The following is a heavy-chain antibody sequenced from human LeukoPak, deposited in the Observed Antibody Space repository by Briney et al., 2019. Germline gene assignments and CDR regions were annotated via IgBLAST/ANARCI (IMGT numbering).Heavy chain of an antibody. CDR3: ATDTLYSSSWYGVGY. D-gene: IGHD6-13*01. Sequence: ASVKVSCKASGYTFTDYYMHWVRQAPGQGLEWMGWINPNNGGTNYAQKFQGRVTMTEDTSTDTAYMELSSLRSEDTAVYYCATDTLYSSSWYGVGYWGQGTLVTVSS. CDR1: GYTFTDYY. J-gene: IGHJ4*02. V-gene: IGHV1-2*02. CDR2: INPNNGGT.